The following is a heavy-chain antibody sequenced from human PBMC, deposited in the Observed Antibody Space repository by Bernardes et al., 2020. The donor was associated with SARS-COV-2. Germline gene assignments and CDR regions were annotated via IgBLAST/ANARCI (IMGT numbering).Heavy chain of an antibody. Sequence: GGSPRLSCEASGITFSTHWMHWVRQVPGKGLVWVSRIGGDGSGITYADSVKGRFTISRDNAKNTLYLQMNSLRAEDSAVYFCAGTSTTCCDYWGQGTLVTVSS. J-gene: IGHJ4*02. CDR1: GITFSTHW. D-gene: IGHD1-1*01. V-gene: IGHV3-74*01. CDR3: AGTSTTCCDY. CDR2: IGGDGSGI.